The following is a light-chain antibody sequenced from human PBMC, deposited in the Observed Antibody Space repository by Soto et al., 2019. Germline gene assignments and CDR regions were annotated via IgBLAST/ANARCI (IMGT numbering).Light chain of an antibody. Sequence: EIVWTQSPVTLSSSPGERATLSCRASQSVSSTYLAWYQQKPGQAPRLLISAASNKATGIPDRFSGSGSGTDFALTTSRLDHEDFAVYYCHQYGSSSWTFGQGNRVEI. CDR2: AAS. V-gene: IGKV3-20*01. CDR3: HQYGSSSWT. CDR1: QSVSSTY. J-gene: IGKJ1*01.